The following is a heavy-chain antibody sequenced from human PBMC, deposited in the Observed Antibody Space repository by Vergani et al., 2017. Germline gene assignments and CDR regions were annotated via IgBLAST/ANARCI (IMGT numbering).Heavy chain of an antibody. CDR1: GFTFSSYS. CDR2: ISSSSSYI. V-gene: IGHV3-21*01. CDR3: AGLDIVVVPAAIKKNWFDP. Sequence: EVQLVESGGGLVKRGGSLRLSCAASGFTFSSYSMNWVRQAPGKGLEWVSSISSSSSYIHYSDSLKGRFTISRDNAKSSPYLQMNSLRAEDTAVYYCAGLDIVVVPAAIKKNWFDPWGQGTLVTVSS. J-gene: IGHJ5*02. D-gene: IGHD2-2*01.